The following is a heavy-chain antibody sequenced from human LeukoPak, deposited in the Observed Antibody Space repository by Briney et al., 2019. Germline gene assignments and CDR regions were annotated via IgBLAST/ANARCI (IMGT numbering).Heavy chain of an antibody. J-gene: IGHJ1*01. Sequence: GGSLRLSCAVSGFTFSSYAMTWVRQAPRRGLEWVSSIRGSGGGTDYADSVRGCFTIFRDNSKNTLYLQMNSLRAEDTAIYYCSRYPNGDYVGAFDFQRWGQGTLVTVSS. CDR1: GFTFSSYA. V-gene: IGHV3-23*01. CDR2: IRGSGGGT. D-gene: IGHD4-17*01. CDR3: SRYPNGDYVGAFDFQR.